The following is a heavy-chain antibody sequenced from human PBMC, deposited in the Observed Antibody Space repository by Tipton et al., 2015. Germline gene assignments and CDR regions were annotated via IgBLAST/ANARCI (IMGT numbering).Heavy chain of an antibody. CDR1: GYSFTSQY. V-gene: IGHV1-46*03. J-gene: IGHJ3*02. CDR3: ARAGYFENSGNYYDVFDI. CDR2: INPSSGSR. Sequence: QVQLVQSGAEVKKPGASVKVSCKASGYSFTSQYIHWVRQAPGQGPEWVGIINPSSGSRNSAQKFQGRLTMTRDTSTSTVFMELSSLKSEDTAVYYCARAGYFENSGNYYDVFDIWGQGTMVTVSS. D-gene: IGHD3-22*01.